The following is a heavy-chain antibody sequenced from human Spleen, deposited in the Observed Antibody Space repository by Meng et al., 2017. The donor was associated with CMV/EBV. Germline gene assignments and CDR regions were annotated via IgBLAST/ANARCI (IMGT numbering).Heavy chain of an antibody. CDR2: INPKTGGT. D-gene: IGHD3-22*01. CDR1: GYTFKSYF. Sequence: ASAKVSCKASGYTFKSYFMYWVRQAPGQGLEWMGWINPKTGGTKYAQKFQGRVTLTRDTSISTAYMELRSLRSDDTAVYYCARDEVEDFDDSSGPFDYWGQGTLVTVSS. J-gene: IGHJ4*02. V-gene: IGHV1-2*02. CDR3: ARDEVEDFDDSSGPFDY.